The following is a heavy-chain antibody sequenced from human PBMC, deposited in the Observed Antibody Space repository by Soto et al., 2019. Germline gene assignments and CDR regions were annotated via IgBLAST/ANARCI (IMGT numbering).Heavy chain of an antibody. J-gene: IGHJ3*02. CDR2: IILIFGTA. D-gene: IGHD3-3*01. CDR3: AGSITIFGVVIMGALDI. V-gene: IGHV1-69*01. CDR1: GGTFSSYA. Sequence: QVETVQSGAEVKKPGSSVKVSCKAFGGTFSSYAISWVRQDPGQELEWMVGIILIFGTANYAQKFQGRVTMNADESTSTAYREPGRLLSEDTAVYYCAGSITIFGVVIMGALDIWGQGTIVTVSS.